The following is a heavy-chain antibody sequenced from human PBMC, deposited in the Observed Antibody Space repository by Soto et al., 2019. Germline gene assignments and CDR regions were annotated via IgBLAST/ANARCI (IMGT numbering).Heavy chain of an antibody. D-gene: IGHD2-8*01. CDR3: ARELMPLTNVWYFDL. V-gene: IGHV4-30-4*01. J-gene: IGHJ2*01. Sequence: QVQLQESGPGLVKPSETLSLTCTVSGGSISGGVHSWSWIRQPPGKGLECIGHIFDSGSTYYNRSLHLKLPIALDTSSNQSSLRLSSLTGAATAVYYRARELMPLTNVWYFDLWGRGSPITASS. CDR2: IFDSGST. CDR1: GGSISGGVHS.